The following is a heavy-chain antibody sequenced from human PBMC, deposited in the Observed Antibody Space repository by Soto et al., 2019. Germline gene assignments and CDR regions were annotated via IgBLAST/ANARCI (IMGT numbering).Heavy chain of an antibody. J-gene: IGHJ5*02. V-gene: IGHV4-61*01. D-gene: IGHD4-17*01. Sequence: SETLSLTCTVSGGSVSSGSYYWSWIRQPPGKGLEWIGYIYYSGSTNYNPSLKSRVTISVDTSKNQFSLKLSSVTAADTAVYYCARAHYGDYAWFDPWGQGTLVTVSS. CDR3: ARAHYGDYAWFDP. CDR1: GGSVSSGSYY. CDR2: IYYSGST.